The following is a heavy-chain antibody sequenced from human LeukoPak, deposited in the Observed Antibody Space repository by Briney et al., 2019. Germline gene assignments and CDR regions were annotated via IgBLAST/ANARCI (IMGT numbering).Heavy chain of an antibody. CDR2: IKQDGSEK. J-gene: IGHJ4*02. CDR1: GFTFSSYW. D-gene: IGHD5-18*01. CDR3: ARHLSGITGYTYARGIDY. V-gene: IGHV3-7*01. Sequence: GGSLRLSCAASGFTFSSYWMSWVRQAPGKGLEWVANIKQDGSEKYYVDSVKGRFTISRDNAKTSLYLQMNSLRAEDTAVYYCARHLSGITGYTYARGIDYWGQGTLVTVSS.